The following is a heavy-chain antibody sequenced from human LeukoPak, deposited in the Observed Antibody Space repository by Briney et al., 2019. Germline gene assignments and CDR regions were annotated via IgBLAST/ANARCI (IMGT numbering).Heavy chain of an antibody. CDR1: GGTFSSYA. Sequence: SGKVSCKASGGTFSSYAISWVRQAPGQGLEWMGGIIPIFGAPNYAQKFQGRVTITADESTSTAYMELSSLRSEDTAVYYCARCYDLWSGYYRWLDPWRQGTLVTVSS. CDR2: IIPIFGAP. J-gene: IGHJ5*02. V-gene: IGHV1-69*13. D-gene: IGHD3-3*01. CDR3: ARCYDLWSGYYRWLDP.